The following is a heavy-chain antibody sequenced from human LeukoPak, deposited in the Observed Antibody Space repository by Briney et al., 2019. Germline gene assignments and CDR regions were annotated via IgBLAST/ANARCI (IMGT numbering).Heavy chain of an antibody. J-gene: IGHJ5*02. CDR3: ARGHNQFDP. CDR1: GGSFSGYY. D-gene: IGHD5-24*01. Sequence: SETLPLTCAVYGGSFSGYYWSWIRQPPGKGLEWIGEINHSGSTNYNPSLKSRVTISVDTSKNQFSLKLSSVTAADTAVYYCARGHNQFDPWGQGTLVTVSS. CDR2: INHSGST. V-gene: IGHV4-34*01.